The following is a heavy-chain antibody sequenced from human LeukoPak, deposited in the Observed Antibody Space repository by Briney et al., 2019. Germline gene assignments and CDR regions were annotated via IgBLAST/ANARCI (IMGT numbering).Heavy chain of an antibody. V-gene: IGHV3-21*01. CDR1: GFTFSSYS. CDR3: ARESITMVRGVRNDY. J-gene: IGHJ4*02. Sequence: GGSLRLSCAASGFTFSSYSMNWVRQAPGKGLEWVSSISSSSSYIYYEDSVKGRFTISRDNAKNSLYLQMNSLRAEDTAVYYCARESITMVRGVRNDYWGQGTLVTVSS. D-gene: IGHD3-10*01. CDR2: ISSSSSYI.